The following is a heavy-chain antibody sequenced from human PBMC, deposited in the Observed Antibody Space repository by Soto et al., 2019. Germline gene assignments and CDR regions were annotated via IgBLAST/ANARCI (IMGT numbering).Heavy chain of an antibody. CDR2: ISGSGGST. CDR1: GFTFSSYA. J-gene: IGHJ5*02. V-gene: IGHV3-23*01. D-gene: IGHD2-15*01. CDR3: AKDALHIVVGVAATPVNWFDP. Sequence: PGGSLRLSCAASGFTFSSYAMSWVRQAPGKGLEWVSAISGSGGSTYYADSVKGRFTISRDNSKNTLYLQMNSLRAEDTAVYYCAKDALHIVVGVAATPVNWFDPWGQGTLVTSPQ.